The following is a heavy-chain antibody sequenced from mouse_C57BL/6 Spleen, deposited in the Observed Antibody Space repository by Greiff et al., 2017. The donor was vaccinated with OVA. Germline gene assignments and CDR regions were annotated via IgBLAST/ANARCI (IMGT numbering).Heavy chain of an antibody. CDR3: ARCDGYYYAMDY. V-gene: IGHV1-82*01. J-gene: IGHJ4*01. Sequence: VQLKESGPELVKPGASVKISCKASGYAFSSSWMNWVKQRPGKGLEWIGRIYPGDGDTNYNGKFKGKATLTADKSSSTAYMQLSSLTSEDSAVYFCARCDGYYYAMDYWGQGTSVTVSS. D-gene: IGHD2-3*01. CDR2: IYPGDGDT. CDR1: GYAFSSSW.